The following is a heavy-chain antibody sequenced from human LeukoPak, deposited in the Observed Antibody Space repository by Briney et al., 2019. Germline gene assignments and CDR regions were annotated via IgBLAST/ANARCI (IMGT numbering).Heavy chain of an antibody. V-gene: IGHV4-59*08. D-gene: IGHD5-18*01. Sequence: SETLSLTCTVSGGSISSYYWSWIRQPPGKGLEWIGDIYYSGSTNYNPSLKSRVTISVDASKNQFSLKLSSVTAADTAVYYCARHVKGLQLHYYYGMDVWGQGTTVTVSS. CDR2: IYYSGST. J-gene: IGHJ6*02. CDR3: ARHVKGLQLHYYYGMDV. CDR1: GGSISSYY.